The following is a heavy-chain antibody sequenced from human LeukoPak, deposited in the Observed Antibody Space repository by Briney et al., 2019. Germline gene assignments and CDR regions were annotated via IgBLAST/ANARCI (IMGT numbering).Heavy chain of an antibody. CDR1: GGSFSGYY. J-gene: IGHJ5*02. V-gene: IGHV4-34*01. CDR3: ARGVRYCSSTSCYAWFDP. D-gene: IGHD2-2*01. CDR2: INHSGST. Sequence: SETLSLTCAVYGGSFSGYYWSWIRQPPGKGLEWIGEINHSGSTNYNPSLKSRVTISVDTSKNQFSLKLSSVTAADTAVYYCARGVRYCSSTSCYAWFDPWGQGTLVTVSS.